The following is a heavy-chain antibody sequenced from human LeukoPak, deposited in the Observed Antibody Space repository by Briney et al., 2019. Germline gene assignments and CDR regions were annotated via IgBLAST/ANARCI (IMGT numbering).Heavy chain of an antibody. CDR3: ARESERSGWYDY. D-gene: IGHD6-13*01. V-gene: IGHV3-43*02. CDR1: GLITDDYA. CDR2: ISGGGGST. J-gene: IGHJ4*02. Sequence: PGGSLRLSCAAPGLITDDYAIHWVRRAPGKGLEWVSLISGGGGSTFYADSVRARFTISRDNSKNSLSLQMSSLRSEDTALYFCARESERSGWYDYWGQGTLVTVSS.